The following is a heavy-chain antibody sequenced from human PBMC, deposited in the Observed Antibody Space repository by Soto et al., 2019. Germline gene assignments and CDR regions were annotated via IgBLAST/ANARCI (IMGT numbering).Heavy chain of an antibody. J-gene: IGHJ4*02. Sequence: GASVKVSCKASGYTFTSYAMHWVRQMPGKGLEWMGRIDPSDSYTNYSPSFQGHVTISADKSISTAYLQWSSLKASDTAMYYCARRITGTTHFDYWGQGTLVTVSS. V-gene: IGHV5-10-1*01. D-gene: IGHD1-7*01. CDR2: IDPSDSYT. CDR3: ARRITGTTHFDY. CDR1: GYTFTSYA.